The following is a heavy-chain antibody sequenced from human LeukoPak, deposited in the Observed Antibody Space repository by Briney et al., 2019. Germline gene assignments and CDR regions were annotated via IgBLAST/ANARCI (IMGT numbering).Heavy chain of an antibody. D-gene: IGHD6-13*01. V-gene: IGHV1-18*01. J-gene: IGHJ4*02. CDR1: GYIFTNFG. CDR2: ISAYSGNT. CDR3: ARLGSSWNEIDY. Sequence: ASVKVSCKTSGYIFTNFGISWVRQAPGQGLEWMGWISAYSGNTNSAQKFQGRLTMTTDTSTTTAYLELRSLRSDDTAVYYCARLGSSWNEIDYWGQGTLVTVSS.